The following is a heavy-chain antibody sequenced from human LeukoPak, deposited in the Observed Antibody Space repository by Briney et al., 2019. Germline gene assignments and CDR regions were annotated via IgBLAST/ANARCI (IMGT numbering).Heavy chain of an antibody. CDR2: ISVYNGNP. J-gene: IGHJ6*03. CDR3: ARDSYSSSWYESYYYYMDV. V-gene: IGHV1-18*01. D-gene: IGHD6-13*01. CDR1: GYTFVIHG. Sequence: GASVKVSCKASGYTFVIHGISWVRQAPGQGLEWMGWISVYNGNPNYAQKLQGRVTMTTDTSTSAAYMELRSLRSDDTAVYYCARDSYSSSWYESYYYYMDVWGKGTTVTVSS.